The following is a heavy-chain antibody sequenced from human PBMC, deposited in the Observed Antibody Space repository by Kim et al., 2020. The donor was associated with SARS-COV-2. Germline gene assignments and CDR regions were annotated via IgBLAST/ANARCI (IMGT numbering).Heavy chain of an antibody. CDR2: IYSGGTE. Sequence: GGSLRLSCAASGFTVSSNFMSWVRPAPGKGLEWVSVIYSGGTERYAESVKGRFTISRDYSKNTLYLQMNRLRVEDTAVYYCAREEDDFGANSGYFDYWGQEILVTVSS. J-gene: IGHJ4*02. CDR1: GFTVSSNF. D-gene: IGHD4-17*01. V-gene: IGHV3-66*01. CDR3: AREEDDFGANSGYFDY.